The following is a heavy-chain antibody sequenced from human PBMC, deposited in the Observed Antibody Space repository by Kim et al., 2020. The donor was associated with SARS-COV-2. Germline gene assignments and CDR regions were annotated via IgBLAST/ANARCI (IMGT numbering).Heavy chain of an antibody. V-gene: IGHV3-9*01. CDR2: VSWNSGNL. CDR3: AKVTGSRGAFDY. J-gene: IGHJ4*02. D-gene: IGHD1-26*01. Sequence: GGSLRLSCAASGFTFGDYGMHWVLQAPGKGLEWVSGVSWNSGNLVYADSVKGRFTISRDNARNSLYLQMNSLGAEDTALYYCAKVTGSRGAFDYWGQETLVTVSS. CDR1: GFTFGDYG.